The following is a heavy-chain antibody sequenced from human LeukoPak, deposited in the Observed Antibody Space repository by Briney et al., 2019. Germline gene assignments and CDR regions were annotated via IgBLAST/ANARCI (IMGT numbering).Heavy chain of an antibody. J-gene: IGHJ4*02. CDR3: ARDSGVIAPDLDY. CDR1: GYTFRSHG. V-gene: IGHV3-33*01. CDR2: IWYDGSKQ. D-gene: IGHD2/OR15-2a*01. Sequence: GTSLRLSCVASGYTFRSHGMHWVRQAPGEGLEWVAVIWYDGSKQYYADSVKGRFTISRDDFKNTLYLQMNSLRGEDTALYYCARDSGVIAPDLDYWGQGTLVTVSS.